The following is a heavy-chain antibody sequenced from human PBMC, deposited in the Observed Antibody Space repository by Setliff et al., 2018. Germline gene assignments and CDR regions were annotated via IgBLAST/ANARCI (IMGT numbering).Heavy chain of an antibody. CDR2: ISAYSGET. J-gene: IGHJ5*02. CDR1: GYTFNNYG. D-gene: IGHD3-22*01. V-gene: IGHV1-18*01. Sequence: GASVKVSCKASGYTFNNYGIIWVRQAPGQGPEWMGWISAYSGETNYAPIFQGRVTMTTDTPTSTAYMELKNLRSDDTAVYYCARINFYVSSGYYYAPDLWGQGTLVTVSS. CDR3: ARINFYVSSGYYYAPDL.